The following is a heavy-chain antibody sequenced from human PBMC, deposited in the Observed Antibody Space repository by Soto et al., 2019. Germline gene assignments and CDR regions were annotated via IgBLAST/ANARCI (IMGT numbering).Heavy chain of an antibody. J-gene: IGHJ3*02. CDR2: MSHSGGT. CDR3: ARVERGTATTVVDAFDI. D-gene: IGHD1-1*01. V-gene: IGHV4-34*01. Sequence: QVQLQQWGAGLLKPSETLSLTCAVYGGFVSSGSYYWSWIRQPPGKGLEWIGEMSHSGGTHFNPSLKGRVPISVDTSKYQFPLKRSSVTAADTALYYCARVERGTATTVVDAFDIWGPGTMVTVSS. CDR1: GGFVSSGSYY.